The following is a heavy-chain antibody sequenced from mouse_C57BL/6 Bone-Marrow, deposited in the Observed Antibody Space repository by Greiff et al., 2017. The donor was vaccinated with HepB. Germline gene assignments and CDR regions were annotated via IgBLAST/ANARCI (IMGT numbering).Heavy chain of an antibody. J-gene: IGHJ1*03. D-gene: IGHD1-1*01. CDR3: ARPYGSSSYWYFDV. CDR2: IYPYNGGT. Sequence: VQLQQSGPVLVKPGASVKMSCKASGYTFTDYYMNWVKQSHGKSLEWIGVIYPYNGGTSYNQKFKGKATLTVDKSSSTAYMELNSLTSEDSAVYYCARPYGSSSYWYFDVWGTGTTVTVSS. CDR1: GYTFTDYY. V-gene: IGHV1-19*01.